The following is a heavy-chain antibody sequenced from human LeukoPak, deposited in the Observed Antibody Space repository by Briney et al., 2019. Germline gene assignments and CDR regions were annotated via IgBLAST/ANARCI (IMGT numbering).Heavy chain of an antibody. J-gene: IGHJ6*02. D-gene: IGHD6-13*01. Sequence: GGSLRLSCAASGFTFSSYGMHWVRRAPGKGLEWVAFIRYDGSNKYYADSVKGRFTISRDNSKNTLYLQMNSLRAEDTAVYYCAKDLYSYSSSWYVYYYYGMDVWGQGTTVTVSS. CDR1: GFTFSSYG. CDR2: IRYDGSNK. CDR3: AKDLYSYSSSWYVYYYYGMDV. V-gene: IGHV3-30*02.